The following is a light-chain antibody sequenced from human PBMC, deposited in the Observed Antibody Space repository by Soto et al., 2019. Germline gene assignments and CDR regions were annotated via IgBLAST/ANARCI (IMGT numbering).Light chain of an antibody. V-gene: IGKV3-20*01. CDR2: GAS. J-gene: IGKJ1*01. CDR3: QQYGTSPGT. Sequence: EIVMTQPPATLSVSPGESATLSCRASQSISDYLVWYQQKPGQAPRLLIYGASRRATGIPDRFSGSGSGTDFTLTISRLGPEDFAVYYCQQYGTSPGTFGQGTKVDI. CDR1: QSISDY.